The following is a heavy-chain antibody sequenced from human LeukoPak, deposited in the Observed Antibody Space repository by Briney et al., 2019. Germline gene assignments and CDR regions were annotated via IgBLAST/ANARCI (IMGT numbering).Heavy chain of an antibody. V-gene: IGHV4-39*01. J-gene: IGHJ4*02. CDR1: GDSVSSGSYY. Sequence: SETLSLTCTVSGDSVSSGSYYWGWIRQPPGKGLEWIGYMMYSGNTYHNPSLKSRVFMSVDRSKNQFSLELNSVTAADTAVYYCARFPLLDHSGYYSIWGQGTLVTVSS. CDR3: ARFPLLDHSGYYSI. D-gene: IGHD3-22*01. CDR2: MMYSGNT.